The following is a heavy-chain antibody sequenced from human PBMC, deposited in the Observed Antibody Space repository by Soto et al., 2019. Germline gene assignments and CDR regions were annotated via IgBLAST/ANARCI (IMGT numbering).Heavy chain of an antibody. J-gene: IGHJ3*01. CDR2: LNPADSEI. V-gene: IGHV5-51*01. D-gene: IGHD1-1*01. CDR1: GYIFDSRW. Sequence: GEALKVSCKGSGYIFDSRWIGWVRQMPGKGLAWMGILNPADSEIRYSPSFQGQVTVSFDKSSSTAYLQVNSLKASDTAVYYCAAGQAAGNPGAFDVWGKGTMLTVSS. CDR3: AAGQAAGNPGAFDV.